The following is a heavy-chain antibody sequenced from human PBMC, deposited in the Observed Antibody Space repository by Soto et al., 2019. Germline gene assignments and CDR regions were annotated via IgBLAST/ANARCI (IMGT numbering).Heavy chain of an antibody. CDR3: AKDTSGWAHDAFDI. CDR1: GFTFSSYG. J-gene: IGHJ3*02. CDR2: IWYDGSIK. V-gene: IGHV3-33*06. D-gene: IGHD6-19*01. Sequence: QVQLVESGGGVVQPGRSLRLSCAAAGFTFSSYGMHWVRQAPGKGLEWVAVIWYDGSIKSYGDSVKGRLTISRDNYRNSLYLQMNTLRAEDTAVYYFAKDTSGWAHDAFDIWGQGTMFTVSS.